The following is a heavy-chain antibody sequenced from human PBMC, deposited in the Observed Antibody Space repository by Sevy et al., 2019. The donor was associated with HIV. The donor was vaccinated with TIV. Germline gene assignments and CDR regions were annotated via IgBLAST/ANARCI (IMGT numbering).Heavy chain of an antibody. J-gene: IGHJ4*02. CDR3: ARGPEWELTSFLSH. CDR1: GLAFRTYA. CDR2: ISSNGDNA. V-gene: IGHV3-30-3*01. D-gene: IGHD3-9*01. Sequence: GGSLRLSCAASGLAFRTYAFHWVRQAPGRGLEWVGLISSNGDNAFYANSVRGRFTISRDNSMNTLYLELNNLTPDDTAVYYCARGPEWELTSFLSHWGQGTLVTVSS.